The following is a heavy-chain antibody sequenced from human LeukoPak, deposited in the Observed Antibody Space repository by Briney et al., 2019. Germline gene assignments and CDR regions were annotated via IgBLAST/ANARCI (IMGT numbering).Heavy chain of an antibody. Sequence: GGSLRLSCAASGFTFSSYAMSWVRQAPGKGLEWVSAISGSGGSTYYADSVKGRFTISRDNSKNTLYLQMNSLRAEDTAVYYCTKGTYSGYDVDYWGQGTLVTVSS. J-gene: IGHJ4*02. CDR1: GFTFSSYA. D-gene: IGHD5-12*01. V-gene: IGHV3-23*01. CDR2: ISGSGGST. CDR3: TKGTYSGYDVDY.